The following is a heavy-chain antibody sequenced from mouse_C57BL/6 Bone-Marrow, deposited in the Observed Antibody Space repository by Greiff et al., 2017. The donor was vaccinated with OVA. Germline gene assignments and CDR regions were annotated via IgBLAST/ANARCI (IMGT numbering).Heavy chain of an antibody. CDR1: GFTFSDYY. V-gene: IGHV5-12*01. CDR3: ARGTGTAWFAY. J-gene: IGHJ3*01. D-gene: IGHD4-1*01. CDR2: ISNGGGST. Sequence: EVMLVESGGGLVQPGGSLKLSCAASGFTFSDYYMYWVRQTPEQRLEWVAYISNGGGSTYYPDTVKGRFTISRDNAKNTLYLQMSRLKSEDTAMYYCARGTGTAWFAYWGQGTLVTVSA.